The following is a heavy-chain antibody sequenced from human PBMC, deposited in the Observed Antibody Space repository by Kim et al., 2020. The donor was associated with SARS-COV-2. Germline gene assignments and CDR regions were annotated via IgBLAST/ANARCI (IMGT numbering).Heavy chain of an antibody. J-gene: IGHJ6*02. V-gene: IGHV4-34*01. CDR2: INHSGST. Sequence: SETLSLTCAVYGGSFSGYYWSWIRQPPGKGLEWIGEINHSGSTNYNPSLKSRVTISVDTSKNQFSLKLSSVTAADTAVYYCARGRDGYKYDPGHYFGLDVWGQGTEVTVSS. CDR1: GGSFSGYY. CDR3: ARGRDGYKYDPGHYFGLDV. D-gene: IGHD5-12*01.